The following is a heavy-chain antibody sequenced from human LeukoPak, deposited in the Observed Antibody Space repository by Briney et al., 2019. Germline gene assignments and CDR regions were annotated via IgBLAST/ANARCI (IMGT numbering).Heavy chain of an antibody. V-gene: IGHV4-30-2*01. CDR1: GGSISSGGYS. Sequence: SETLSLTCAVSGGSISSGGYSWSWIRQPPGKGLEWIGYIYHSGSTYYNPSLKSRVTISVDRSKNQFSLKLSSVTAADTAVYYCARSYCSGGSCYPVFGYWGQGTLVTVSS. CDR2: IYHSGST. J-gene: IGHJ4*02. D-gene: IGHD2-15*01. CDR3: ARSYCSGGSCYPVFGY.